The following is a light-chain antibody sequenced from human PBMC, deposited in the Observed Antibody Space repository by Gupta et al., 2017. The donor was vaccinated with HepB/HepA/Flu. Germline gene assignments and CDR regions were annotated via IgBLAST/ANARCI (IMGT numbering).Light chain of an antibody. V-gene: IGKV4-1*01. Sequence: DIVMTQSPDSLAVSLGERATINCKSSQSVLYSSNNKNYLAWYQQKPGQPPKLLIYWASTRESGVPDRFRGSGSGTDFTLTISSLQAEDVAVYYCQQYYSTPPTFGQGIKVEIK. J-gene: IGKJ1*01. CDR1: QSVLYSSNNKNY. CDR3: QQYYSTPPT. CDR2: WAS.